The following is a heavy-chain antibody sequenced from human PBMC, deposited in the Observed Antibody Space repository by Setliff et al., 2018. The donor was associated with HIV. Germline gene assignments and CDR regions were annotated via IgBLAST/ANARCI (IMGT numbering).Heavy chain of an antibody. CDR2: INPSGGST. D-gene: IGHD1-26*01. CDR3: ARGVWELPPYYMDV. Sequence: VKVSCKASGYTFNNYYMHWVRQAPGQGLEWMGIINPSGGSTSYAQKFQGRVTLTTDTSISTAYMELSRLTSDDTAVYYCARGVWELPPYYMDVWGKGTTVTVSS. CDR1: GYTFNNYY. J-gene: IGHJ6*03. V-gene: IGHV1-46*02.